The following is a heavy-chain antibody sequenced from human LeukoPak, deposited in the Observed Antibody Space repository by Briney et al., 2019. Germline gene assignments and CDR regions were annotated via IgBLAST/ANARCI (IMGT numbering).Heavy chain of an antibody. V-gene: IGHV3-48*01. D-gene: IGHD3-10*01. J-gene: IGHJ4*02. CDR1: GFAFERHA. CDR3: TRYGSGQNYWDPFDF. CDR2: ISGGRDIV. Sequence: PGGSLRLSCAASGFAFERHAMNWVRQAPGKGPEWISHISGGRDIVAYADSVKGRFTISRDNAEYSLYLQMNSLRVEDTAVYYCTRYGSGQNYWDPFDFWGQGTLVTVSP.